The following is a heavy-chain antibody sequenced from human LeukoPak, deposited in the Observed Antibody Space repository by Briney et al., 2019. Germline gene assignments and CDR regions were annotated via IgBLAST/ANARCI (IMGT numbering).Heavy chain of an antibody. D-gene: IGHD1-1*01. CDR1: GFTFSSYG. J-gene: IGHJ4*02. V-gene: IGHV3-33*06. CDR2: IGYDGSNK. Sequence: GGSLRLSCAASGFTFSSYGMHWVRQAPGKGLEWVAVIGYDGSNKYYADSVKGRFTISRDNSKNTLYLQMNSLRAEDTAVYYCAKLPSGGTGTALIDYWGQGTLVTVSS. CDR3: AKLPSGGTGTALIDY.